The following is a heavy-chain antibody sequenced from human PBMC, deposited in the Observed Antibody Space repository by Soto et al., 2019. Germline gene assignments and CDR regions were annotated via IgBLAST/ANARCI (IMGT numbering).Heavy chain of an antibody. D-gene: IGHD2-15*01. CDR1: GFTFSSYG. J-gene: IGHJ2*01. V-gene: IGHV3-33*01. CDR3: ARDRVYCSGGSCPYWYFDL. CDR2: IGYDGSNK. Sequence: GGSLRLSCAASGFTFSSYGMHWVRQAPGKGLEWVAVIGYDGSNKYYADSVKGRFTISRDNSKNTLYLQMNSLRAEDTAVYYCARDRVYCSGGSCPYWYFDLWGRGTLVTVSS.